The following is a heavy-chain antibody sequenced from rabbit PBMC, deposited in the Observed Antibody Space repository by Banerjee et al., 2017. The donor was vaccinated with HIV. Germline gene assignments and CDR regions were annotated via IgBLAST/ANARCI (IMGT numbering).Heavy chain of an antibody. CDR3: ARGGVGSTGYTYAFDP. Sequence: QEQLEESGGDLVKPEGSLTLTCTASGFSFSSGYWMCWVRQAPGKGLEWIGCIGIGSGTTYYASWAKGRFTITKASSTTVTLQMTSLTAADTATYFCARGGVGSTGYTYAFDPWGPGTLVTV. J-gene: IGHJ2*01. CDR2: IGIGSGTT. D-gene: IGHD1-1*01. V-gene: IGHV1S45*01. CDR1: GFSFSSGYW.